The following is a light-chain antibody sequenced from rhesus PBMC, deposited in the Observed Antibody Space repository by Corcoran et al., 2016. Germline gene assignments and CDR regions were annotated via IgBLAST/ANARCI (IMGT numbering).Light chain of an antibody. CDR3: QVWDITSLYI. V-gene: IGLV3-25*02. J-gene: IGLJ1*01. Sequence: SYELTQPPSGSAASGQTARITCGGESLGSKNVYWYQQTPPQAPVLVIYADDKRPSGIPERFSGSNSGDTATLTISSVEAGDEADYYCQVWDITSLYIFGSGTRLTVL. CDR1: SLGSKN. CDR2: ADD.